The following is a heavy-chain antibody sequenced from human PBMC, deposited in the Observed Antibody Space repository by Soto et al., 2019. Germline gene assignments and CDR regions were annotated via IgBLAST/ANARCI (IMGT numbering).Heavy chain of an antibody. CDR3: AKTHTAMVTNYYFDY. Sequence: GGSLCLSCAASGFTFSSYALSWGRQGPRNGLERVSAVSGSGGGTTYADTVKGRFTITRDNPKNTLYLRMDSLRAEDKAVYYCAKTHTAMVTNYYFDYWGQGTLVTVSS. CDR2: VSGSGGGT. CDR1: GFTFSSYA. D-gene: IGHD5-18*01. V-gene: IGHV3-23*01. J-gene: IGHJ4*02.